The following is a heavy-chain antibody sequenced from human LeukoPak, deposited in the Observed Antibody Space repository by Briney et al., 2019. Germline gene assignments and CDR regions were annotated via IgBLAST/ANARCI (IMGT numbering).Heavy chain of an antibody. CDR3: AREARDSSAGADY. CDR1: GGSISSGGYY. J-gene: IGHJ4*02. Sequence: SETLSLTCTVSGGSISSGGYYWSWIRQPPGKGLEWIGYIYYSGSTYYNPSLKSRVTISVDTSKNQFSLKLSSVTAADTAVYYCAREARDSSAGADYWGQGTLVTVSS. CDR2: IYYSGST. V-gene: IGHV4-31*03. D-gene: IGHD3-22*01.